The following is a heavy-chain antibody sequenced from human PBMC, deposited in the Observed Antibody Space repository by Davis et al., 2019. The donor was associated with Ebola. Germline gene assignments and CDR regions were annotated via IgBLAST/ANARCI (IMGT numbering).Heavy chain of an antibody. D-gene: IGHD6-13*01. CDR3: ARAGIAEYNWFDP. V-gene: IGHV3-21*04. CDR2: ISSSSSYI. J-gene: IGHJ5*02. CDR1: GFTFSSYS. Sequence: GGSLRLSCAASGFTFSSYSMNWVRQAPGKGLEWVSSISSSSSYIYYADSVKGRFTISRDNAKNSLYLQMNSLRAEDTAVYYCARAGIAEYNWFDPWGQGTLVTVSS.